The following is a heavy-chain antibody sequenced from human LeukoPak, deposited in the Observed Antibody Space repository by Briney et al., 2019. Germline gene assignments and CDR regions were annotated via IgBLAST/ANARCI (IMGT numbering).Heavy chain of an antibody. CDR3: ARTYDFGRGPPGDAFDN. J-gene: IGHJ3*02. D-gene: IGHD3-3*01. V-gene: IGHV3-48*01. CDR1: GFTFSNYW. CDR2: IDARSGIT. Sequence: GGSLRLSCAASGFTFSNYWMNWVRQAPGKGPEWVSYIDARSGITYYADSVQGRFTISRDNAKESVFLQMNSLRADDTAVYYCARTYDFGRGPPGDAFDNWGPGTLVIVSS.